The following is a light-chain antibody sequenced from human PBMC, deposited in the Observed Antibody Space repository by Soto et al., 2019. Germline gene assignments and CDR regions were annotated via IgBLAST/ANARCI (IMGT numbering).Light chain of an antibody. J-gene: IGLJ3*02. CDR3: SSYTGSNSCV. Sequence: QSALTQPPSASGSPGQSVTISCTGTSSDVGAYNYVSWYQQHPGKATKLLIYEVSKRPSGVPDRFSGSKSGNTASLTVSGLQAEDEADYYCSSYTGSNSCVFGGGTKVTVL. CDR1: SSDVGAYNY. V-gene: IGLV2-8*01. CDR2: EVS.